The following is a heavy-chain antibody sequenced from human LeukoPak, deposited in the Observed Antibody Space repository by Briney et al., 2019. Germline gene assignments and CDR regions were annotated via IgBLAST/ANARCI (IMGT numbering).Heavy chain of an antibody. CDR1: GFTFSSYG. V-gene: IGHV3-33*06. J-gene: IGHJ6*03. CDR3: AKELGGSYYYYMDV. CDR2: IWYDGSNK. D-gene: IGHD1-26*01. Sequence: GGSLRLSCAASGFTFSSYGMHWVRQAPGKGLEWVAVIWYDGSNKYYADSVKGRFTISRDNSKNTLYLQMNNLRAEDTAVYYCAKELGGSYYYYMDVWGKGTTVTVSS.